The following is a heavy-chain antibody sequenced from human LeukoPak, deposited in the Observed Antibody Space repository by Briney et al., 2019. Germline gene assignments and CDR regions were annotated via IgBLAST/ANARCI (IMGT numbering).Heavy chain of an antibody. CDR1: GFTFSSYA. J-gene: IGHJ4*02. Sequence: GGSLRLSCAASGFTFSSYAMHWVRQAPGKGLEWVAVIWYDGSNKYYADSVKGRFTISRDNSKSTLYLQMNSLRAEDTAVYYCARAGSSSSFGFDYWGQGTLVTVSS. D-gene: IGHD6-6*01. CDR2: IWYDGSNK. CDR3: ARAGSSSSFGFDY. V-gene: IGHV3-33*08.